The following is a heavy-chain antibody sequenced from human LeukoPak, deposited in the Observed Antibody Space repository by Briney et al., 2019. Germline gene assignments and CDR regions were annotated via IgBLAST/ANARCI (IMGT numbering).Heavy chain of an antibody. D-gene: IGHD2-15*01. CDR2: IYYSGST. CDR3: ARRAAPPNYGMDV. CDR1: GGSISGYY. J-gene: IGHJ6*02. Sequence: SETLSLTCTVSGGSISGYYWSWLRQPPGEGLEYIGYIYYSGSTNYNPYLKSRVTISVDKAKNQFSLKLSSVTAAAAAVYYCARRAAPPNYGMDVWGQGTTVTVSS. V-gene: IGHV4-59*08.